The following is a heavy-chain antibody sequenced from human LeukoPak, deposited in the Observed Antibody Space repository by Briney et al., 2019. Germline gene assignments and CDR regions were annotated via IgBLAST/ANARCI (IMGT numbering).Heavy chain of an antibody. Sequence: GGSLRLSCAASGFNFGAYTINWVRQAPGKGLEWVSCIFSRSESILYADSVKGRFTISRDNAKNSLYLQMDSLRVEDTAVYYCARDFLTGAGTFDYWGQGTLVTVSS. CDR2: IFSRSESI. J-gene: IGHJ4*02. CDR3: ARDFLTGAGTFDY. V-gene: IGHV3-21*04. D-gene: IGHD3-9*01. CDR1: GFNFGAYT.